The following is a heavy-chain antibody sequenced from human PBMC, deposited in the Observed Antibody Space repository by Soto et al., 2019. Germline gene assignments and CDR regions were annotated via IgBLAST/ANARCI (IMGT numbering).Heavy chain of an antibody. J-gene: IGHJ5*02. V-gene: IGHV4-34*01. CDR2: INHSGST. Sequence: SETLSLTCAVYGGSFSGYYWSWIRQPPGKGLEWIGEINHSGSTNYNPSLKSRVTISVDTSKNQFSLKLSSVTAADTAVYYCGRFLPAAMVVLRLGFAPGGQGPLVPVS. D-gene: IGHD2-2*01. CDR3: GRFLPAAMVVLRLGFAP. CDR1: GGSFSGYY.